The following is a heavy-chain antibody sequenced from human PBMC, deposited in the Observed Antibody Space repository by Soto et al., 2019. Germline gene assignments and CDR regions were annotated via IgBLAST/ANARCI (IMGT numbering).Heavy chain of an antibody. CDR2: IIRIFGTA. Sequence: VQLVQSGAEVKKPGSSVKLSCKASGGTFNRYTISWVRQAPGQGLEWMGGIIRIFGTANYAQKFQGRVAIIADESTSAAYMELRSLRSEDTAVYYCALWGFRDGNNSKYNYSGMDVWGQGTTVTVSS. CDR3: ALWGFRDGNNSKYNYSGMDV. CDR1: GGTFNRYT. V-gene: IGHV1-69*01. J-gene: IGHJ6*02. D-gene: IGHD1-1*01.